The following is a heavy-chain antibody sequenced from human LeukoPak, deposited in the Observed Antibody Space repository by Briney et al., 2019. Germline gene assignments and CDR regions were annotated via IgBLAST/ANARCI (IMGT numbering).Heavy chain of an antibody. V-gene: IGHV3-23*01. CDR3: ARDRIAGYYYDSSGLDY. CDR2: ISNGGVSP. D-gene: IGHD3-22*01. CDR1: GFTFSNYA. J-gene: IGHJ4*02. Sequence: PGGSLRLSCAASGFTFSNYAMSWVRQAPGKGLEWVSVISNGGVSPYYADSVKGRFTISRDNSKNTLYLQMNSLRAEDTAVYYCARDRIAGYYYDSSGLDYWGQGTLVTVSS.